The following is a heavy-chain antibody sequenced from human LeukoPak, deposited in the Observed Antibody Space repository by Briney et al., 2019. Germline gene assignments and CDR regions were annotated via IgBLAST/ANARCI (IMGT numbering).Heavy chain of an antibody. D-gene: IGHD5-18*01. V-gene: IGHV4-39*01. CDR1: GGSISSSSYY. CDR2: IYYSGST. J-gene: IGHJ4*02. Sequence: SETLSLTCTVSGGSISSSSYYWGWIRQPPGKGLEWIGSIYYSGSTYYNPSLKSRVTISVDTSKNQFSLKLSSVTAADTAVYYCASGGGYSYGDFDYWGQGTLVTVSS. CDR3: ASGGGYSYGDFDY.